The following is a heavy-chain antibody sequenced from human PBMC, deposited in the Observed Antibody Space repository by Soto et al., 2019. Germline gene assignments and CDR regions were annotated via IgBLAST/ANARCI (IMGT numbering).Heavy chain of an antibody. D-gene: IGHD1-1*01. CDR2: ISSSGSTI. Sequence: GGSLRLSCAASGFTFSSYEMNWVRQAPGKGLEWVSYISSSGSTIYYADSVKGRFTISRDNAKNSLYLQMNSLRAEDTAVYCCAICGGTTGGAFDIWGQGTMVTVSS. V-gene: IGHV3-48*03. CDR1: GFTFSSYE. CDR3: AICGGTTGGAFDI. J-gene: IGHJ3*02.